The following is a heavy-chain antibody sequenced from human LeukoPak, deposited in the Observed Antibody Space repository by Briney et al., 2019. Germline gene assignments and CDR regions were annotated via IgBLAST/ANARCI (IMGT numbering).Heavy chain of an antibody. D-gene: IGHD2-15*01. CDR1: GGSFRGYY. V-gene: IGHV4-34*01. CDR2: INHSGST. J-gene: IGHJ5*02. CDR3: ARVGYCSGGSCVT. Sequence: PSETLSLTCAVYGGSFRGYYWSWIRQPPGKGLEWIGEINHSGSTNYNPSLKSRVTISVDTSKNQFSLKLSSVTAADTAVNYCARVGYCSGGSCVTWGQGTLVTVSS.